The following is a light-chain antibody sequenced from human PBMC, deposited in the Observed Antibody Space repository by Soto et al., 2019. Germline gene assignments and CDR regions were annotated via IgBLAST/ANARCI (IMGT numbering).Light chain of an antibody. J-gene: IGKJ1*01. CDR3: QQYNAPAT. CDR2: KAS. V-gene: IGKV1-5*03. CDR1: RSISDW. Sequence: DIQMTQSPSTLSASVGDRVTITCRASRSISDWLAWYQQKPGKAPKLLIYKASTLESGVPSRFSGSGSGTEFTLTISSLLPEDFASYYCQQYNAPATFGQGTKVEVK.